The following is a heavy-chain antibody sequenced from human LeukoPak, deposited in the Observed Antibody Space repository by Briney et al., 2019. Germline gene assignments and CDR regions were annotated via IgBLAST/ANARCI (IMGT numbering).Heavy chain of an antibody. CDR3: ARARSGSYYCDY. D-gene: IGHD1-26*01. J-gene: IGHJ4*02. V-gene: IGHV1-2*02. CDR1: GYTFTGYY. CDR2: INPNSGGT. Sequence: ASVKVSCKASGYTFTGYYMHWVRQAPGQGLEWMGWINPNSGGTNYAQKFQGRVTMTRDTSISTAYMELSRLRSDDTAVYYCARARSGSYYCDYWGQGTLVTVSS.